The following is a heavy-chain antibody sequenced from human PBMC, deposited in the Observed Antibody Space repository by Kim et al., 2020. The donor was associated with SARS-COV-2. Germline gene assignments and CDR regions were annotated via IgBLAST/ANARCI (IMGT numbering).Heavy chain of an antibody. D-gene: IGHD2-21*01. V-gene: IGHV4-61*01. CDR3: ASGLYCGGMRCDWFEP. J-gene: IGHJ5*02. CDR1: GGSVSSASYY. CDR2: VYYTGST. Sequence: SETLSLTCNVSGGSVSSASYYWNWIRQTPGMGLEWIGYVYYTGSTNYNPSLQSRVTISIDTSKNEFSLRLSSATAADTAVYFCASGLYCGGMRCDWFEP.